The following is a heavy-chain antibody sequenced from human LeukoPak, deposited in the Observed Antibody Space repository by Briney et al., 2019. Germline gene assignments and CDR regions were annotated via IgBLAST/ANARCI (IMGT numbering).Heavy chain of an antibody. J-gene: IGHJ4*02. V-gene: IGHV3-33*01. CDR3: AREWASYDRSGYYPFDH. D-gene: IGHD3-22*01. CDR1: GFIFSNDA. CDR2: IWFDGSNK. Sequence: PGGSLRLSCAASGFIFSNDAMHWVRQAPGKGLEWVAFIWFDGSNKHYADSVKGRFTISRDNSEDTLYLQMNSLRAEDTAVYYCAREWASYDRSGYYPFDHWGQGTLVTVSS.